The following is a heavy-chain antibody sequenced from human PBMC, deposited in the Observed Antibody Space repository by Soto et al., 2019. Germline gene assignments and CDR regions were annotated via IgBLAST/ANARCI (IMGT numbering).Heavy chain of an antibody. Sequence: QVQLVQSGAEVRKPGSSVKVSCKAPGGTFSTYIISWVRQAPGQGLEWGGRILPIADITNSEQKFQGRVTVTADRSTSTAYMELTSLRSEDTAVYYCARDRITTRGDAFDLWGQGTVVTVSS. D-gene: IGHD3-3*01. J-gene: IGHJ3*01. V-gene: IGHV1-69*08. CDR2: ILPIADIT. CDR3: ARDRITTRGDAFDL. CDR1: GGTFSTYI.